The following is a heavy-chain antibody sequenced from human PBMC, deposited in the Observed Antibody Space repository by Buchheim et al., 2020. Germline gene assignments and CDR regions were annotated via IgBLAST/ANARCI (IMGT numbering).Heavy chain of an antibody. CDR3: AKSLVFGIVVGESGLDV. J-gene: IGHJ6*02. V-gene: IGHV3-23*04. D-gene: IGHD3-3*01. CDR2: ITYNGGAA. CDR1: GFTFSSHA. Sequence: EVRLVESGGGLVQPGGSLRLSCEASGFTFSSHAISWVRQAPGKGLEWVSGITYNGGAAYYADSVKGRFAISRDNSGNTLYLQMNSLRVEDTAIYYCAKSLVFGIVVGESGLDVWGPGT.